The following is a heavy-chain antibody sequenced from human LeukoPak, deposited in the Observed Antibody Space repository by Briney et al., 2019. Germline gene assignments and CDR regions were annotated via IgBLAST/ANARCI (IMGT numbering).Heavy chain of an antibody. Sequence: SETLSLTCTVSGGSISSYYWSWIRQPPGKGLEWIGYIYYSGSTNYNPSLKSRVTISVDTSKNQFSLKLSSVTAADTAVYYCARDLGPGYSYGFDYWGQGTLVTVSS. J-gene: IGHJ4*02. D-gene: IGHD5-18*01. V-gene: IGHV4-59*12. CDR1: GGSISSYY. CDR2: IYYSGST. CDR3: ARDLGPGYSYGFDY.